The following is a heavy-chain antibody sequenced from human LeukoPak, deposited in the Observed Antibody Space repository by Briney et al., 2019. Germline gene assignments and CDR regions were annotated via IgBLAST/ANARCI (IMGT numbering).Heavy chain of an antibody. D-gene: IGHD6-13*01. CDR3: ARRGGSSRGSQGDDY. CDR2: ISRSGDYT. J-gene: IGHJ4*02. Sequence: GGSLRLSCAASGFTFSSYGMHWVRQAPGKGLEWVSHISRSGDYTNYADSVKGRFTISRDNARNSLFLQMNSLRAEDTAVYYCARRGGSSRGSQGDDYWGQGTQVAVSS. V-gene: IGHV3-21*05. CDR1: GFTFSSYG.